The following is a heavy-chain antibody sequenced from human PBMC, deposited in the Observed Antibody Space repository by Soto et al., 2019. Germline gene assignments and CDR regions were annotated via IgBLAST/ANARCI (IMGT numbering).Heavy chain of an antibody. CDR2: IDHSVST. CDR1: RGSFNAYS. J-gene: IGHJ6*01. Sequence: SETLSLTCAVHRGSFNAYSWTWIRQPPGKGLEWIGEIDHSVSTTYKPSLKSRITMSVDTSKNQFSLNVSSMTAADTAVDYGERGLRYSGMKVCGQGTRV. V-gene: IGHV4-34*01. CDR3: ERGLRYSGMKV.